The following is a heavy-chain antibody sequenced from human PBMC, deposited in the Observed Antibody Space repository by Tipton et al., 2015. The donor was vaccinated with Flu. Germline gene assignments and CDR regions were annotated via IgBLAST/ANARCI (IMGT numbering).Heavy chain of an antibody. CDR1: GDSIRSDYF. CDR2: VHHAGST. CDR3: ARERRGGWPFYDAFDF. D-gene: IGHD6-19*01. J-gene: IGHJ3*01. Sequence: TLSLTCSVSGDSIRSDYFWGWIRQPPGKGLEWIGNVHHAGSTYYNPSLKSRVSMSVDASKNLFSLKLNSVTAADTAVYYCARERRGGWPFYDAFDFWGQGTTVTVSS. V-gene: IGHV4-38-2*02.